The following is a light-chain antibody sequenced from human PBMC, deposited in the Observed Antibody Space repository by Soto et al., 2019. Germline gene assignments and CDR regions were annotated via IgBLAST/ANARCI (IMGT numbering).Light chain of an antibody. CDR2: DTS. J-gene: IGKJ4*01. CDR1: QSVSSN. CDR3: QPYNNWPLT. V-gene: IGKV3-15*01. Sequence: ETVMTLSPATLSVSPGERATLSCMASQSVSSNLAWYQHKPGQTPRLLIYDTSTRATGVPSRFSGSRSGAEFTLTINSLQSEDFAVYYCQPYNNWPLTFGGGTMVDI.